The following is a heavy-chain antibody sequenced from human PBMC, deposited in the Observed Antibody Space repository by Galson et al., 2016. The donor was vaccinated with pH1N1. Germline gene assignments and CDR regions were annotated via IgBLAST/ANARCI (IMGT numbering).Heavy chain of an antibody. V-gene: IGHV2-5*01. Sequence: PALVKPTQTLTLTCTFSGFSLSTGGVAVGWIRQPPGKALEWLALIYWNDDKRYSPSLESRLTITKDTSKNQVVLTMTNLDPVDTTTYYGAHTQGTPSHDNKGYHWVFDYWGHGTLVTVSS. CDR2: IYWNDDK. CDR3: AHTQGTPSHDNKGYHWVFDY. D-gene: IGHD2-15*01. CDR1: GFSLSTGGVA. J-gene: IGHJ4*01.